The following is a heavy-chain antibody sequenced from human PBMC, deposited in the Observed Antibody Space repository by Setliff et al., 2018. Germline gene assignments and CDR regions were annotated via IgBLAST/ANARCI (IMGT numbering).Heavy chain of an antibody. J-gene: IGHJ6*03. CDR2: IIPMLGT. D-gene: IGHD3-10*01. CDR1: GGTFSSYV. Sequence: SVKVSCKASGGTFSSYVVSWVREAPGQGLEWMGGIIPMLGTNYAQKFQGRVTITADESTSTAYMELSSLGSEDTAVYYCAGGQPLVRKYYYYMDVWGKGTTVTVSS. V-gene: IGHV1-69*10. CDR3: AGGQPLVRKYYYYMDV.